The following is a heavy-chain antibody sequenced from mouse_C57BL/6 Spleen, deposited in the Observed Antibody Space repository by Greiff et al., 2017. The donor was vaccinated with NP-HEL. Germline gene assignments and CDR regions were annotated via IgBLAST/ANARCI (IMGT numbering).Heavy chain of an antibody. Sequence: QVQLQQPGAELVRPGSSVKLSCKASGYTFTSYWMHWVKQRPIQGLEWIGNIDPSDSETHYNQKFKDKATLTVDKSSSTAYMQLSSLTSEDSAVYYCAREDYEDWYFDVWGTGTTVTVSS. CDR2: IDPSDSET. CDR3: AREDYEDWYFDV. CDR1: GYTFTSYW. J-gene: IGHJ1*03. V-gene: IGHV1-52*01. D-gene: IGHD1-1*01.